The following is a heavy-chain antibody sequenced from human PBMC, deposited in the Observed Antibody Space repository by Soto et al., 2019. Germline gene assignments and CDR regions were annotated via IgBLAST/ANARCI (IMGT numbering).Heavy chain of an antibody. CDR1: GVTVISKH. V-gene: IGHV3-53*04. D-gene: IGHD3-10*01. Sequence: PGEALRLRYGGSGVTVISKHMIVVRLAPGKGLEGVSVIYSGGSTYYADSVKGRFTISRHNSKNTLYLQMNSLRAEDTAVYYCARIVSSSMGSDYHDLNDVWRKRSSVLVSS. J-gene: IGHJ6*04. CDR2: IYSGGST. CDR3: ARIVSSSMGSDYHDLNDV.